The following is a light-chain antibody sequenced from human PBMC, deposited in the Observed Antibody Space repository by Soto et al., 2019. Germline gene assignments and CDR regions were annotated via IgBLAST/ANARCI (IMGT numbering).Light chain of an antibody. CDR1: QSISSY. V-gene: IGKV1-39*01. J-gene: IGKJ4*01. CDR3: QQSYSTPLT. CDR2: AAS. Sequence: DIQMTQSPSSLSASVGDRVTITCRASQSISSYLNCYQQKPGKAPKLLIYAASSLQSGVPSRFSGSGSETDFTLTISSLQPEDFATYYCQQSYSTPLTFGGGTKVDIK.